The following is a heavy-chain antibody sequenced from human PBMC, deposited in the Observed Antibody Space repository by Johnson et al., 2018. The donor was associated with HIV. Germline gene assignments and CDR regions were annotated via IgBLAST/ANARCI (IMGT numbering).Heavy chain of an antibody. CDR3: ARARARVTFDI. J-gene: IGHJ3*02. CDR2: ITGSGGST. Sequence: VQLVESGGGLVQPGGSLRLSCAASAFTFSSYAMSWVRQAPGKGLEWVSIITGSGGSTYYADSVKGRFTISRDNSENTLYLQMNSLRAEDTAVYYCARARARVTFDIWGQGTMVTVSS. D-gene: IGHD2-21*01. V-gene: IGHV3-23*04. CDR1: AFTFSSYA.